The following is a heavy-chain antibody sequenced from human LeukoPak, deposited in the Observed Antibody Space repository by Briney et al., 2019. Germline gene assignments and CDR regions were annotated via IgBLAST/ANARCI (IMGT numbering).Heavy chain of an antibody. CDR1: GGSINSYY. CDR3: ARHEAGTTLDH. D-gene: IGHD1-7*01. CDR2: ISYSGST. J-gene: IGHJ4*02. Sequence: PSETLSLTCTVSGGSINSYYWSWIRQPPGKGLEWIGYISYSGSTNYDPSLKSRVTMSVDTSKNQFSLRLSSVTAADTAVYYCARHEAGTTLDHWGPGTLVTVSS. V-gene: IGHV4-59*08.